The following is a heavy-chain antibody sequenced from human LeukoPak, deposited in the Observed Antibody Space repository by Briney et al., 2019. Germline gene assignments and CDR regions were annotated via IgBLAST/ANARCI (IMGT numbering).Heavy chain of an antibody. CDR3: ASGSGRSGYAPAHY. Sequence: GGSLRLSCAASGFTFSSYWMSWVRQAPGKGLEWVANIKQDGSEKYYVDSVKGRFTISRDNAKNSLYLQMNSLRAEDTAVYYCASGSGRSGYAPAHYWGQGTLVTVSS. CDR1: GFTFSSYW. D-gene: IGHD3-22*01. V-gene: IGHV3-7*01. J-gene: IGHJ4*02. CDR2: IKQDGSEK.